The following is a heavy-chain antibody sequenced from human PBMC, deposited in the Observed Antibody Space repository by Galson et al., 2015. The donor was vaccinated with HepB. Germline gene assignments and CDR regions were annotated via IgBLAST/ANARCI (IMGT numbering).Heavy chain of an antibody. CDR1: GFTFNNAW. D-gene: IGHD3-10*01. CDR3: GPPLGSGYGNPFGPTAY. CDR2: IKSNAEDGTT. J-gene: IGHJ4*02. V-gene: IGHV3-15*01. Sequence: SLRLSCAASGFTFNNAWMSWVRQAPGKGLEWVGRIKSNAEDGTTIYAAPVKGRFTISRDDSKNTLYLQMNYLTTEDTAVYHCGPPLGSGYGNPFGPTAYWGQGTLAPVS.